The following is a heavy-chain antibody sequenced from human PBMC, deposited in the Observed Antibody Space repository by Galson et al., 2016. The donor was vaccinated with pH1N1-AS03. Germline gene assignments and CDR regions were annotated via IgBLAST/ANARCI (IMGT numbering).Heavy chain of an antibody. CDR2: IYISGTT. CDR3: TRDGVVVGEGWYYGMDA. Sequence: SLRLSCAASGFTVSSNYMSWVRQAPGKGLEWVSDIYISGTTYYADSVKGRFTISRDNSKNTLYLQMNSLRAEDTAVYYCTRDGVVVGEGWYYGMDAWGQGTTVTVSS. J-gene: IGHJ6*02. V-gene: IGHV3-53*01. D-gene: IGHD3-16*01. CDR1: GFTVSSNY.